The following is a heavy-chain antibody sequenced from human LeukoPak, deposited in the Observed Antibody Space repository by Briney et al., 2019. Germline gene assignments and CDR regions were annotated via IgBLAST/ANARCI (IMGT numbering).Heavy chain of an antibody. CDR1: GGSVSSGSYY. CDR2: SYYGRNT. D-gene: IGHD3-10*01. V-gene: IGHV4-61*01. CDR3: ARVFDSRSYSTGMDV. J-gene: IGHJ6*02. Sequence: SETLSLTCTVSGGSVSSGSYYWSWIRQPPGKGLKWIGNSYYGRNTNYTPSLKSRVTISVDNSKNQFYLQMSSVTAADTAVYYCARVFDSRSYSTGMDVWGQGTTVTVSS.